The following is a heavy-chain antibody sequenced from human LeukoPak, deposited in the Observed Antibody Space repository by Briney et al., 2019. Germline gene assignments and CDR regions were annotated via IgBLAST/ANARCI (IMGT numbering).Heavy chain of an antibody. CDR3: AKDPHSNYAYNWFDP. V-gene: IGHV3-23*01. CDR2: ISGSGGST. Sequence: GGSLRLSCAASGFTFSSYAMSWVRQAPGKGLEWVSAISGSGGSTYYADSVKGRFTISRDNSKNTLYLQMNSLRAEDTAVYYCAKDPHSNYAYNWFDPWGQGTLVTVSS. D-gene: IGHD4-11*01. CDR1: GFTFSSYA. J-gene: IGHJ5*02.